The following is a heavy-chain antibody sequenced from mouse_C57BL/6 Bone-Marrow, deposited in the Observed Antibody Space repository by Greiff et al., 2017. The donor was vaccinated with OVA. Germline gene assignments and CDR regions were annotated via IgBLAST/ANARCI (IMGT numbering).Heavy chain of an antibody. V-gene: IGHV5-16*01. Sequence: EVKLVESERGLVQPGRSLKLSCTASGFTFSDYYMAWVRQVPEKGLEWVAIITSDGSSTNYQDSLQSRFLITRDNAKNTLYMQMSSLKSEDTATYCCARDRGNYWCFDYWGQGTTLTVSS. CDR1: GFTFSDYY. CDR2: ITSDGSST. CDR3: ARDRGNYWCFDY. D-gene: IGHD2-1*01. J-gene: IGHJ2*01.